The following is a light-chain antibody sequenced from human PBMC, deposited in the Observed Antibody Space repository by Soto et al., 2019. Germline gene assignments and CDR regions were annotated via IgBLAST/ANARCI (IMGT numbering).Light chain of an antibody. V-gene: IGKV3-20*01. CDR2: GAF. J-gene: IGKJ1*01. Sequence: EIVLTQSPATLSLSPGERATLSCRASPSVTNYLAWYQQKPGQPPRLLIYGAFNRAAGIPARFSGSGSGTDFTLTISSLEPEDFAMYFCQQYVSSPQAFGQGTKVDIK. CDR3: QQYVSSPQA. CDR1: PSVTNY.